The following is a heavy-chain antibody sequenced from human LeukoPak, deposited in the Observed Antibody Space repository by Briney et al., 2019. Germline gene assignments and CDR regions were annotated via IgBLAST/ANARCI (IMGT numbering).Heavy chain of an antibody. Sequence: SETLSLTCAVYGGSFSGYYWSWIRQPPGKGLEWIGEINHSGSTNYNPSLKSRVTISVDTSKNQFSLKLSSVTAADTAVYYCARGNPPDLGYWGQGTQVTVSS. CDR1: GGSFSGYY. CDR3: ARGNPPDLGY. D-gene: IGHD1-14*01. CDR2: INHSGST. J-gene: IGHJ4*02. V-gene: IGHV4-34*01.